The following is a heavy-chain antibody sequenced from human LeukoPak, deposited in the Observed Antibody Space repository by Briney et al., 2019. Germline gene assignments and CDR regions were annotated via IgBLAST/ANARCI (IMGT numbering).Heavy chain of an antibody. Sequence: PGGSLRLSCAASGFTFDDYAMHWVRHAPGKGVEWVSGICWNSGSIGYADSVKGRFTISRDNAKNSLYLQMNSLRAEDTALYYCAKDIYSSGGWYGYFNYWGQGTLVTVSS. J-gene: IGHJ4*02. D-gene: IGHD6-19*01. CDR2: ICWNSGSI. V-gene: IGHV3-9*01. CDR3: AKDIYSSGGWYGYFNY. CDR1: GFTFDDYA.